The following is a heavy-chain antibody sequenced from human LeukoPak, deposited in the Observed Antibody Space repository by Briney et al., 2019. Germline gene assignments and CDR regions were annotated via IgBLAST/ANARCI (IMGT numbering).Heavy chain of an antibody. D-gene: IGHD3-10*01. Sequence: GGSLRLSCAASGFTVSSNYMSWVRQAPGKGLEWVSVIYSGGSTYYSDSVKGRFSICRDNTKNTLYLQMKSRSGEDTAIYYCVKALVGSGSYWGQGTSVIVSS. CDR2: IYSGGST. CDR1: GFTVSSNY. V-gene: IGHV3-53*05. CDR3: VKALVGSGSY. J-gene: IGHJ4*02.